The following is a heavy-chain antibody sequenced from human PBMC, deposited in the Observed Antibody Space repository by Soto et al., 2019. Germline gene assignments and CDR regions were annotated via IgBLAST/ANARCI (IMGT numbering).Heavy chain of an antibody. CDR1: GFTFSSYA. Sequence: PGGSLRLSCAASGFTFSSYAMHWVRQAPGKGLEWVAVISYDGSNKYYADSVKGRFTISRDNSKNTLYLQMNSLRADDTAVYYCAKRNTAMVSDVWGQGTTVTVSS. V-gene: IGHV3-30-3*02. J-gene: IGHJ6*02. CDR3: AKRNTAMVSDV. D-gene: IGHD5-18*01. CDR2: ISYDGSNK.